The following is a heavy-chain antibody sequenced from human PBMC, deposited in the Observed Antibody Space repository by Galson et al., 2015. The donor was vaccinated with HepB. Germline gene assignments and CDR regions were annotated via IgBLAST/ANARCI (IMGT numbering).Heavy chain of an antibody. CDR3: ARDGRIGYDS. J-gene: IGHJ4*02. D-gene: IGHD2-15*01. CDR1: GFSFSYYW. Sequence: SLRLSCAASGFSFSYYWMSWVRQAPGKGLEWVANIKQDGNEKYYVDSVKGRFTISRENAKNSLYLQMNSLRAEDTAVYYCARDGRIGYDSWGQGTLVTVPS. V-gene: IGHV3-7*03. CDR2: IKQDGNEK.